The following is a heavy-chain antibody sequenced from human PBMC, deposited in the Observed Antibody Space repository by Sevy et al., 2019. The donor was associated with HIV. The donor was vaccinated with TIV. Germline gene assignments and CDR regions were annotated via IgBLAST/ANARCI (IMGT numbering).Heavy chain of an antibody. CDR1: GFTFSNYE. J-gene: IGHJ3*02. CDR2: ISSSGTNI. V-gene: IGHV3-48*03. CDR3: ARDGDGYENDAFDI. Sequence: GRSLRLSCAASGFTFSNYEMNWVRQAPGKGLEWVSYISSSGTNIYYADSVKGRFTISRDNAKKSLYLQMNSLRAEDTAVYYCARDGDGYENDAFDIWGQGTKVTVSS. D-gene: IGHD5-12*01.